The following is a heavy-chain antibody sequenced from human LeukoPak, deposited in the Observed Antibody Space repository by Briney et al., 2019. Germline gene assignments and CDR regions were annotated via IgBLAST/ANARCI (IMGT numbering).Heavy chain of an antibody. V-gene: IGHV4-4*02. CDR3: ARVPYCGGDCYPDAFDI. CDR2: IYHSGST. CDR1: GGSISSSNW. J-gene: IGHJ3*02. Sequence: SETLSLTCAVSGGSISSSNWWSWVRQPPGKGLEWIGEIYHSGSTNYNPSLKSRVTISVDKSKNQFSLKLSSVTAADTAVYYCARVPYCGGDCYPDAFDIWGQGTMVTVSS. D-gene: IGHD2-21*02.